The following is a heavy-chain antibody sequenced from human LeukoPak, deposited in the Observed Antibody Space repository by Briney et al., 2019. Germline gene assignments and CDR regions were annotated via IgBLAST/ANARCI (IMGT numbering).Heavy chain of an antibody. CDR2: ISSSGSTI. V-gene: IGHV3-48*03. J-gene: IGHJ5*02. CDR3: ARVTRWWFDP. D-gene: IGHD5-24*01. CDR1: GFTFSSYE. Sequence: PGGSLRLSCAASGFTFSSYEMNWVRQAPGKGLEWVSYISSSGSTIYYADSVKGRFTISRDNAKNSLYLQMNSLRADDTAVYYCARVTRWWFDPWGQGTLVTVSS.